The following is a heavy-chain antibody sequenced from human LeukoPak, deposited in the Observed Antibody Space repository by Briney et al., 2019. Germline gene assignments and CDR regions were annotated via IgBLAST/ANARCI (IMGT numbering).Heavy chain of an antibody. CDR3: ARGFRYCSSTSCSFYYFDY. V-gene: IGHV1-8*01. J-gene: IGHJ4*02. CDR1: GYTFTGYD. CDR2: MNPNSGNT. D-gene: IGHD2-2*01. Sequence: ASVKVSCKASGYTFTGYDINWVRQATGQGLEWMGWMNPNSGNTGYAQKFQGRVTMTRNTSISTAYMELSSLRSEDTAVYYCARGFRYCSSTSCSFYYFDYWGQGTLVTVSS.